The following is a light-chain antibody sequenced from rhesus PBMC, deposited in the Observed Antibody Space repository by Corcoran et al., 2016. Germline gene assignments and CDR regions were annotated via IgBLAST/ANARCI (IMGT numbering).Light chain of an antibody. V-gene: IGKV1-36*02. CDR2: AAS. CDR1: QGIRYY. Sequence: DIQMTQSPSSLSASVGDRVTITCRASQGIRYYVSWYQQKPGKPPKRLFYAASMLEYGVSSRYSGRAAGAEFPLRLSSLQPGGVASYYCLPGSHNPPLTFGGETKVELK. J-gene: IGKJ4*01. CDR3: LPGSHNPPLT.